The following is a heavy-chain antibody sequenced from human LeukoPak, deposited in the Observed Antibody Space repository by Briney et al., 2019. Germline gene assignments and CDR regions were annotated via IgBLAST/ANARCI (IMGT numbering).Heavy chain of an antibody. CDR1: GGSISSYY. V-gene: IGHV4-59*01. Sequence: PETLSLTCTVSGGSISSYYWSWIRQSPGMGLEWIGSIYYSGATDYNPSLKSRVTISADTSNNQFSLRLTSVTAADTAVYYCARKSILTGYYYYGMDVWGQGTTVTVSS. J-gene: IGHJ6*02. CDR2: IYYSGAT. CDR3: ARKSILTGYYYYGMDV. D-gene: IGHD3-9*01.